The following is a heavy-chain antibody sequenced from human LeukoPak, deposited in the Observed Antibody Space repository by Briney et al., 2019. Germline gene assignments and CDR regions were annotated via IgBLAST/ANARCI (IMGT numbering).Heavy chain of an antibody. D-gene: IGHD1-26*01. V-gene: IGHV3-23*01. Sequence: AGGSLRLSCAASGFTFSSYAMSWVRQAPGKGLEWVSAISGSGGSTYYADSVKGRFTISRDSSKNTLYLQMNSLRAEDTAVYYCAKAWEPYYYYYYGMDVWGQGTTVTVSS. J-gene: IGHJ6*02. CDR3: AKAWEPYYYYYYGMDV. CDR2: ISGSGGST. CDR1: GFTFSSYA.